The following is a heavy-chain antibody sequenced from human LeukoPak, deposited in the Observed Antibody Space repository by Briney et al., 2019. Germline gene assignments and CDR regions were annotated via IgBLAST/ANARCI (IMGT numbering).Heavy chain of an antibody. Sequence: SETLSLTCIVSDGSISSYYWSWIRQPPGKGLEWIGYIYDSGITSYNPSLKSRVSISVDTSKNQFSLNLSPVTAADTAVYYCARAPFGSGPYLAFDFWGQGTQVAVSS. D-gene: IGHD2-15*01. V-gene: IGHV4-59*01. CDR1: DGSISSYY. CDR3: ARAPFGSGPYLAFDF. J-gene: IGHJ4*02. CDR2: IYDSGIT.